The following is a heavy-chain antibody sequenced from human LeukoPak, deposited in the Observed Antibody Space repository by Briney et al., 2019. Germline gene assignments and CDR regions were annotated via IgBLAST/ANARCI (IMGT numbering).Heavy chain of an antibody. CDR2: INTDGSST. CDR3: ATSQGSWPDYFDY. D-gene: IGHD6-13*01. V-gene: IGHV3-74*01. Sequence: GGSLRLSCAASGFIFSSYWMHWVRHAPGKGLAWVSRINTDGSSTSYADSVKGRFTISRDNAKNTLYLQMNSLRAEDTAVYYCATSQGSWPDYFDYWGQGTLVTVSS. J-gene: IGHJ4*02. CDR1: GFIFSSYW.